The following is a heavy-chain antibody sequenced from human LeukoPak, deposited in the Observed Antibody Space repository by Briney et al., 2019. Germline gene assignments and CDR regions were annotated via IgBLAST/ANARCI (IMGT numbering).Heavy chain of an antibody. J-gene: IGHJ4*02. Sequence: RTSETLSLTCTVSGGSISSGDYYWSWIRQPPGKGLEWIGYIYYSGSTYYNPSLKSRVTISVDTSKNQFSLKLSSVTAADTAVYYCASRDTFGGVIVDYYFDYWGQGTLVTVSS. CDR3: ASRDTFGGVIVDYYFDY. CDR2: IYYSGST. CDR1: GGSISSGDYY. D-gene: IGHD3-16*02. V-gene: IGHV4-30-4*08.